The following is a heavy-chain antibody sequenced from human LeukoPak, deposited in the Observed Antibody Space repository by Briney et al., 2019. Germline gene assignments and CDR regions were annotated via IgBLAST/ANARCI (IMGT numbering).Heavy chain of an antibody. D-gene: IGHD6-19*01. V-gene: IGHV3-23*01. J-gene: IGHJ4*02. Sequence: GGSLRLSCADSGFTFRSYAMSWVRQAPGKGREGGSTVTVGGGTTYYADSLKCRFTISRDNSKNTLYLQLNRLRADDTPVYYCAKDFPLVGYTSGWSSNSFDHWGQGTLVPVSS. CDR3: AKDFPLVGYTSGWSSNSFDH. CDR2: VTVGGGTT. CDR1: GFTFRSYA.